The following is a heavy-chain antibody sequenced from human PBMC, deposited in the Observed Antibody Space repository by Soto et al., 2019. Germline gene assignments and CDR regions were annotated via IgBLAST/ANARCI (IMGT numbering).Heavy chain of an antibody. Sequence: QLQLQESGSGLVKPSQTLSLNCAVSGVSISDGGYSWSWIRQPPGKGLEWIGYTHVSGDTYYNPSLTGRVSLSVDRSRNQFSLNLRSMSAADTDVYYCARSPFYGSQSHFDYWGQGTLVSVSS. CDR1: GVSISDGGYS. CDR3: ARSPFYGSQSHFDY. D-gene: IGHD3-10*01. J-gene: IGHJ4*02. V-gene: IGHV4-30-2*01. CDR2: THVSGDT.